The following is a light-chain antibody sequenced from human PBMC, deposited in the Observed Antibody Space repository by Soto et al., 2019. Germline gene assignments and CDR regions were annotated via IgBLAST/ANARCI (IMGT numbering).Light chain of an antibody. CDR2: GAF. CDR1: QTVNFKN. J-gene: IGKJ1*01. Sequence: EIVLTQSPGTLSLSPGERATLSCRASQTVNFKNLAWYQQKPGQAPRLLIYGAFNRATGVPARFSGSGSGTDFTLTISSLEPEDFAVYYCQQRSNWRTFGQGTKVDIK. V-gene: IGKV3-11*01. CDR3: QQRSNWRT.